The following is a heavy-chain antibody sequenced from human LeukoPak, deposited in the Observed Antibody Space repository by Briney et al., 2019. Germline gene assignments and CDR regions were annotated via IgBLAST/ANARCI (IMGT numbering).Heavy chain of an antibody. J-gene: IGHJ6*03. V-gene: IGHV4-38-2*02. CDR1: GYSISSGYY. Sequence: SETLSLTCTVSGYSISSGYYWGWIRQPPGKGLEWIGSIYHSGSTYYNPSLKSRVTISVDTSKNQFSLKLSSVTAADTAVYYCARVSPSVYYYYYMDVWGKGTTVTVSS. CDR2: IYHSGST. CDR3: ARVSPSVYYYYYMDV.